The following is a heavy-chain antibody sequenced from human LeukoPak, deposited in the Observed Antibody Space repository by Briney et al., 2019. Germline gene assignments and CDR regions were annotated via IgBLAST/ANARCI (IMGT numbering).Heavy chain of an antibody. CDR1: GFTFSGYS. CDR2: FGTRSTSI. J-gene: IGHJ4*02. CDR3: ARLPYSSGWEYYFDY. D-gene: IGHD6-19*01. V-gene: IGHV3-21*01. Sequence: GGSLRLSCTASGFTFSGYSMNWIRQAPGKGLEWVSSFGTRSTSIYHAGSVKGRFAISRDNSKNTLYLQMNSLRAEDTAVYYCARLPYSSGWEYYFDYWGQGTLVTVSS.